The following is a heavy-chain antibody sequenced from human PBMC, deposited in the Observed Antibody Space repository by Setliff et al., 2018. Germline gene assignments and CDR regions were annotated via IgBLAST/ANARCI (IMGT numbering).Heavy chain of an antibody. CDR3: ARGLSEAATPYYYYYGMDV. V-gene: IGHV1-69*13. J-gene: IGHJ6*02. CDR2: IIPIFGTA. CDR1: GGTFSSYA. Sequence: SVKVSCKASGGTFSSYAISWVRQAPGQGLEWMGGIIPIFGTANYAQKFQGRVTITADESTSTAYMELSSLRSEDTAVYYCARGLSEAATPYYYYYGMDVWGQGTTVTVSS. D-gene: IGHD2-15*01.